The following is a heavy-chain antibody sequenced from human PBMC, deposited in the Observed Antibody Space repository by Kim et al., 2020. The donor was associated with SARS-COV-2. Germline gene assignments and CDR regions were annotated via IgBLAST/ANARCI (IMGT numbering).Heavy chain of an antibody. Sequence: GGSLRLSCAASGFTLTTFAMSWVRQAPGKGLEWVSLISNTGGSTYYADSVKGRSTISRDDSKNTLYLQMNTLRAEDTAVYYRAKGGGNRYGYVPHWGQG. D-gene: IGHD5-18*01. V-gene: IGHV3-23*01. J-gene: IGHJ1*01. CDR2: ISNTGGST. CDR3: AKGGGNRYGYVPH. CDR1: GFTLTTFA.